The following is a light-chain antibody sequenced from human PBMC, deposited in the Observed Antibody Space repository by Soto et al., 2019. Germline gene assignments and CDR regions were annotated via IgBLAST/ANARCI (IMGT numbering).Light chain of an antibody. Sequence: QSVLTQPASVSGSPGQSITISCTGTSSDVGGYDYVSWYQQHPGKVPKLIIYEVKNRPSGVSIRFSGSRSGSTASLTISGLQAEDEADYYCSSYTATGTVVFGGGTKLTVL. V-gene: IGLV2-14*01. J-gene: IGLJ2*01. CDR2: EVK. CDR3: SSYTATGTVV. CDR1: SSDVGGYDY.